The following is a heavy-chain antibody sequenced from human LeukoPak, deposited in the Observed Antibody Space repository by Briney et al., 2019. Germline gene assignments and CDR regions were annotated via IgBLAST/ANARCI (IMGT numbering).Heavy chain of an antibody. CDR3: ARVTTVTTVNWFDP. Sequence: SVKVSCKASGGTFSSYAISWVRQAPGQGLEWMGGIIPIFGTANYAQKFQGRVTITADESTSTAYMELSSLRSEDTAVYYCARVTTVTTVNWFDPWGQGTLVTVSS. CDR1: GGTFSSYA. CDR2: IIPIFGTA. V-gene: IGHV1-69*13. D-gene: IGHD4-17*01. J-gene: IGHJ5*02.